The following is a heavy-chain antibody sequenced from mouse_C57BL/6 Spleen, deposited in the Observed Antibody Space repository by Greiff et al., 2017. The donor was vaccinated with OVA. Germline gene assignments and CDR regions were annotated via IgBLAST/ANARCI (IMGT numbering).Heavy chain of an antibody. V-gene: IGHV1-82*01. CDR1: GYAFSSSW. CDR3: AKAANGDY. D-gene: IGHD6-1*01. J-gene: IGHJ2*01. Sequence: VQLQQSGPELVKPGASVKISCKASGYAFSSSWMNWVKQRPGKGLEWIGRIYPGDGDTNYNGKFKGKATLTADKSSSTAYMQLSSLTSEDSAVYFCAKAANGDYWGQGTTLTVSS. CDR2: IYPGDGDT.